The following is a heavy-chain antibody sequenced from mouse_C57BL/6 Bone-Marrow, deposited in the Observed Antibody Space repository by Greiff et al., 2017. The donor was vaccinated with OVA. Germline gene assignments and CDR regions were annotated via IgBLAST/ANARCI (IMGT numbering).Heavy chain of an antibody. CDR2: IYPRSGNT. Sequence: QVQLQQSGAELARPGASVTLSCKASGYTFTSYGISWVKQRTGQGLEWIGEIYPRSGNTSYNEKFKGKATLTADKSSSTAFMELRSLTSAASAVYFCARTVGAPTSFAYWGQGTLVTVSA. V-gene: IGHV1-81*01. CDR3: ARTVGAPTSFAY. J-gene: IGHJ3*01. D-gene: IGHD1-1*01. CDR1: GYTFTSYG.